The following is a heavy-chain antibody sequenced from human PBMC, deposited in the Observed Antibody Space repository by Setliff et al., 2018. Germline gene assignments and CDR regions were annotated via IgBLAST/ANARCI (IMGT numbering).Heavy chain of an antibody. J-gene: IGHJ5*02. CDR1: GGSISSSSYY. V-gene: IGHV4-39*01. Sequence: PSETLSLTCTVSGGSISSSSYYWGWIRQPPGKGLEWIGSIYYSGSTYYNPSLKSRVTISVDTSKNQFSLKRSSVTAADTAVYYCARQTTIVVVPAAMENWFDPWGQGTLVTVSS. CDR2: IYYSGST. D-gene: IGHD2-2*01. CDR3: ARQTTIVVVPAAMENWFDP.